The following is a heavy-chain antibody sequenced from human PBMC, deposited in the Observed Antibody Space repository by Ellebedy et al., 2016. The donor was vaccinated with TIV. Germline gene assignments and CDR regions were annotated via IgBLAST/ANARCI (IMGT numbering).Heavy chain of an antibody. J-gene: IGHJ4*02. CDR1: GYTLTSYA. V-gene: IGHV1-3*01. D-gene: IGHD3-3*01. Sequence: ASVKVSCKASGYTLTSYAMHWVGQAPGQRLEWMGWINAGNGNTKYSQKFQGRVTITRDTSASTAHMELSSLRSEDTAVYYCANEHDSWSAYSFDYWGQGTLVTVSS. CDR3: ANEHDSWSAYSFDY. CDR2: INAGNGNT.